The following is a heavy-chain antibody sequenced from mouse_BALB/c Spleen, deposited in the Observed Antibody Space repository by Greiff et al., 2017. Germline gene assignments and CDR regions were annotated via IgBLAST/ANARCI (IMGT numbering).Heavy chain of an antibody. CDR2: ISSGGSYT. D-gene: IGHD1-1*01. CDR1: GFTFSSYG. J-gene: IGHJ2*01. Sequence: EVQLVEPGGDLVKPGGSLKLSCAASGFTFSSYGMSWVRQTPDKRLEWVATISSGGSYTYYPDSVKGRFTISRDNAKNTLYLQMSSLKSEDTAMYYCARHYGSSPFDYWGQGTTLTVSS. CDR3: ARHYGSSPFDY. V-gene: IGHV5-6*01.